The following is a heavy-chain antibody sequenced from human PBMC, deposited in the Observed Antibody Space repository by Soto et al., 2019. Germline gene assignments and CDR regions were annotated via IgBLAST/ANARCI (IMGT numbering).Heavy chain of an antibody. Sequence: SETLSLTCTVSGGSISSGDSYWSWIRQPPGKGLEWIGYIYYSGSTYYNPSLKSRLTISVDTSKNQFSLKLSSVTAADTAVYYCAREGVTPSYYYYYGMDVWGQGTTVTVSS. V-gene: IGHV4-30-4*02. J-gene: IGHJ6*02. CDR1: GGSISSGDSY. CDR3: AREGVTPSYYYYYGMDV. CDR2: IYYSGST. D-gene: IGHD5-18*01.